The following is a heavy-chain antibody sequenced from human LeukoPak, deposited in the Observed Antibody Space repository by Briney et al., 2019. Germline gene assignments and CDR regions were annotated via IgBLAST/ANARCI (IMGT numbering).Heavy chain of an antibody. V-gene: IGHV3-53*01. D-gene: IGHD3-22*01. CDR1: GFTVSSNY. J-gene: IGHJ4*02. CDR2: IYSGGST. CDR3: AKEGHSTMIEPAPDY. Sequence: GGSLRLSCAASGFTVSSNYMSWVRQAPGKGLEWVSVIYSGGSTYYADSVKGRFTISRDNSKNTLYLQMNSLRAEDTAVYYCAKEGHSTMIEPAPDYWGQGTLVTVSS.